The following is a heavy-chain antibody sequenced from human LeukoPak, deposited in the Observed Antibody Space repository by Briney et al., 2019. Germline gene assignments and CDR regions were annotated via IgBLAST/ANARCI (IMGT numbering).Heavy chain of an antibody. CDR2: IYPGDSDT. D-gene: IGHD1-26*01. CDR1: GYSFTSYW. CDR3: ATPLYSGSYYPFDY. V-gene: IGHV5-51*01. J-gene: IGHJ4*02. Sequence: HGESLKISCQGSGYSFTSYWIGWVRQLPGKGLEWMGIIYPGDSDTRYSPSFQGQVTISADKSISTAYLQWSSLKASDTAMYYCATPLYSGSYYPFDYWGQGTLVTVTS.